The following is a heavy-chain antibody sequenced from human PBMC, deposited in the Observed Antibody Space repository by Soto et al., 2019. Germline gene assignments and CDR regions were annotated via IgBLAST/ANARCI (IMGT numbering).Heavy chain of an antibody. CDR3: ARDRFTMVRGVTKYYFDY. Sequence: SETLSLTCTVSGGSISSYYWSWIRQPPGKGLEWIGYIYYIGSTNYNPSLKSRVTISRDNAKNSLYLQMNSLRAEDTAVYYCARDRFTMVRGVTKYYFDYWGQGTLVTVSS. J-gene: IGHJ4*02. V-gene: IGHV4-59*12. D-gene: IGHD3-10*01. CDR2: IYYIGST. CDR1: GGSISSYY.